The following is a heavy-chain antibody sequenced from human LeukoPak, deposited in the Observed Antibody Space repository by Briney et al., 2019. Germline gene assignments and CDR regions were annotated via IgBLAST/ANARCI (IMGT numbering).Heavy chain of an antibody. CDR1: GGSISSSSYY. CDR3: ARRDFWSGPGAFDI. J-gene: IGHJ3*02. CDR2: IYYSGST. D-gene: IGHD3-3*01. Sequence: SETLSLTCTVSGGSISSSSYYWGWIRQPPGKGLEWIGSIYYSGSTYYNPSLKSRVTISVDTSKNQFSLKLSSVTAADTAVYYCARRDFWSGPGAFDIWGQGTMVTVSS. V-gene: IGHV4-39*01.